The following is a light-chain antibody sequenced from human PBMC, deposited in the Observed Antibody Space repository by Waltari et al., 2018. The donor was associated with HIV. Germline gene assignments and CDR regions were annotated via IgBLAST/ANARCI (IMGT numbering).Light chain of an antibody. Sequence: QSALTQPPSASGSPGQSVTISCTGTSSDVGGYNYVPWYQQHPGKAPKLMIYEVSKRPSGVPDRFSGSKSGNTASLTVSGLQAEDEADYYCSSYAGSHYVFGTGTKVTVL. J-gene: IGLJ1*01. V-gene: IGLV2-8*01. CDR1: SSDVGGYNY. CDR2: EVS. CDR3: SSYAGSHYV.